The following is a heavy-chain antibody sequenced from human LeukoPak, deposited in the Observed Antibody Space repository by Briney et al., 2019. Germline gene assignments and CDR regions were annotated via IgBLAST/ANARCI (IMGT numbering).Heavy chain of an antibody. CDR1: GGSISSYY. CDR3: ARGWIQLWSGIDY. D-gene: IGHD5-18*01. CDR2: IYYSGST. Sequence: PSETLSLTCTVSGGSISSYYWSWIRQPPGKGLEWIGYIYYSGSTNYNPSLKSRVTISVDTSKNQFSLNLSSVTAADTAVYYCARGWIQLWSGIDYWGQGTLVTVSS. V-gene: IGHV4-59*01. J-gene: IGHJ4*02.